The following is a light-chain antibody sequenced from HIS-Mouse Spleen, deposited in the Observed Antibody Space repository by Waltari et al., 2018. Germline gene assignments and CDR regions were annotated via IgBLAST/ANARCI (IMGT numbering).Light chain of an antibody. CDR2: RNN. CDR3: AAWDDSLSGYV. J-gene: IGLJ1*01. V-gene: IGLV1-47*01. CDR1: SSNLGSNY. Sequence: QSVLTQPPSASGTPGQRVTISCSGSSSNLGSNYVYWYQQPPGPAPKLHIYRNNQRPSGVPDRFSGSKSGTSASLAISGLRSEDEADYYCAAWDDSLSGYVFGTGTKVTVL.